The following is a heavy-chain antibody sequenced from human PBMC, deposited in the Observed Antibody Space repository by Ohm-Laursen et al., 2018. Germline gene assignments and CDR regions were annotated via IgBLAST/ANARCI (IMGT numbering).Heavy chain of an antibody. J-gene: IGHJ4*02. CDR2: ISGGGGST. CDR1: GFTFNTYA. V-gene: IGHV3-23*01. Sequence: SLRLSCAASGFTFNTYAMNWVRQAPGKGLEWISAISGGGGSTYYADSVKGHFTISRDNSKSTLYLQMNSLRAEDTAVYYCARQRLATTTHDSWGQGTLVTVSS. CDR3: ARQRLATTTHDS. D-gene: IGHD1/OR15-1a*01.